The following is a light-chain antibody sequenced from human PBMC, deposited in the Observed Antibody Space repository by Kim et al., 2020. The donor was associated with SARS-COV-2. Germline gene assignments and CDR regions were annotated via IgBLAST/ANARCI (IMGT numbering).Light chain of an antibody. Sequence: QSVTISCTRTSSEVGGYNYVSWYQQHPGKAPKLMIYEVSKRPSGVPDRFSGSKSGNTTSLTVSGLQAEDEADYYCSSYAGSNNLVFGGGTQLTVL. J-gene: IGLJ2*01. CDR2: EVS. CDR1: SSEVGGYNY. V-gene: IGLV2-8*01. CDR3: SSYAGSNNLV.